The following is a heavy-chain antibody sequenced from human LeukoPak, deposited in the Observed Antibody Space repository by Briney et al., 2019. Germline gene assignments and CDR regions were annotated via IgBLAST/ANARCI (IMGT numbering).Heavy chain of an antibody. CDR2: ISAYNGNT. CDR1: GYTFTSYY. Sequence: GASVKVSCKASGYTFTSYYMHWVRQAPGQGLEWMGWISAYNGNTNYAQKLQGRVTMTTDTSTSTAYMELRSLRSDDTAVYYCARRNRGYREDYWGQGTLVTVSS. D-gene: IGHD5-18*01. CDR3: ARRNRGYREDY. J-gene: IGHJ4*02. V-gene: IGHV1-18*04.